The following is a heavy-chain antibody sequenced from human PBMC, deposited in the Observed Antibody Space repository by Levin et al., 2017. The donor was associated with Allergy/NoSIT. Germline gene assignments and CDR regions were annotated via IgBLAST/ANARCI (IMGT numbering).Heavy chain of an antibody. D-gene: IGHD4-23*01. CDR3: AREIITVVEGGDGFDI. CDR1: GGSISSDNYY. J-gene: IGHJ3*02. V-gene: IGHV4-31*03. CDR2: IHHSGRA. Sequence: SQTLSLTCTVSGGSISSDNYYWSWIRQHPGKGLEWIGYIHHSGRAFYNPSLKSRVTISVDTSKNQFSLRLSSVTAADTAMYYCAREIITVVEGGDGFDIWCQGTVVTVSS.